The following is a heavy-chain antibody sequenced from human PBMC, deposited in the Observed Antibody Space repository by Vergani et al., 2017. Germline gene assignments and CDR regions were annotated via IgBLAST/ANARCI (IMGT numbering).Heavy chain of an antibody. V-gene: IGHV4-34*01. CDR3: ARGSRVWQQLARSAEYFQH. J-gene: IGHJ1*01. CDR1: GGSFSGYY. CDR2: INHSGST. D-gene: IGHD6-13*01. Sequence: QVQLQQWGAGLLKPSETLSLTCAVYGGSFSGYYWSWIRQPPGKGLEWIGEINHSGSTNYNPSLKSRVTISVDTSKNQFSLKLSSVTAADTAVYYCARGSRVWQQLARSAEYFQHWGQGTLVTVSS.